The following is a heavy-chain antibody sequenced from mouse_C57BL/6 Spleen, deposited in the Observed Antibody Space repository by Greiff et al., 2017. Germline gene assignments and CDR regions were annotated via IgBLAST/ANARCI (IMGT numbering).Heavy chain of an antibody. CDR2: INPSSGYT. CDR1: GYTFTSYW. J-gene: IGHJ3*01. V-gene: IGHV1-7*01. Sequence: QVQLQQSGAELAKPGASVKLSCKASGYTFTSYWMHWVKQRPGQGLEWIGYINPSSGYTKYTQKFKDKATLTEDKSSSTAFMQLSSLTYEDSAVYYCARGDGFAYWGQGTLVTVSA. CDR3: ARGDGFAY.